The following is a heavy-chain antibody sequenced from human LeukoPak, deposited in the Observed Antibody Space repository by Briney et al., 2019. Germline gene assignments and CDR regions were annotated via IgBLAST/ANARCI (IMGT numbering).Heavy chain of an antibody. CDR2: LSGGGGST. Sequence: GGSLRLSCAASGFMFSSYAMTWVPQAPGKRLEWVSSLSGGGGSTYYADSVKGRYTISRDNSKNTLYLQMNTLRAEDTAVYYCAKVDLYGSRSYYTLGGQGTLVTVSS. CDR1: GFMFSSYA. D-gene: IGHD3-10*01. J-gene: IGHJ4*02. V-gene: IGHV3-23*01. CDR3: AKVDLYGSRSYYTL.